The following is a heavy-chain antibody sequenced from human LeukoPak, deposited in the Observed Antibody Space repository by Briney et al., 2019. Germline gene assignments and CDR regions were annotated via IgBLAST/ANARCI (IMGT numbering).Heavy chain of an antibody. D-gene: IGHD2-15*01. CDR3: ASGEVGVVYRAGGRYYYYYHAMDV. CDR2: ISADNGNT. J-gene: IGHJ6*02. CDR1: GYTLSNHA. Sequence: GASVTVSFTGSGYTLSNHACSWVRQAPGQGLEWMGWISADNGNTNHAQKFQGRVSLTTDTSTSTAYMELRSLRSDDTAVYYCASGEVGVVYRAGGRYYYYYHAMDVWGQGTTVTVSS. V-gene: IGHV1-18*04.